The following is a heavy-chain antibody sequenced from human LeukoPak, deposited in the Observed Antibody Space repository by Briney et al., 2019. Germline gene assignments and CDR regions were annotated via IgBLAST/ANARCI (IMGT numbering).Heavy chain of an antibody. D-gene: IGHD2-15*01. CDR1: GYTFTGYY. CDR3: ARSRANNCGGSSCYSIWFDP. J-gene: IGHJ5*02. Sequence: GASVKVSCKASGYTFTGYYMHWVRQAPGQGLEWMGWINPNSGGTNYAQKFQGRVTMTRDTSISTAYMELSSLGSDDTAVYYCARSRANNCGGSSCYSIWFDPWGQGTLVTVSS. CDR2: INPNSGGT. V-gene: IGHV1-2*02.